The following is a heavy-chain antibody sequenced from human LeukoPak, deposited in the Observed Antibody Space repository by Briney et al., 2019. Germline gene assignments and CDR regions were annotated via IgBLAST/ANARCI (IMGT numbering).Heavy chain of an antibody. CDR3: ARHTKRPQAGWFDP. J-gene: IGHJ5*02. CDR2: IYPRDSQI. D-gene: IGHD6-25*01. V-gene: IGHV5-51*01. Sequence: GESLKISCKASGYNFTTYWIGWVRQMPGKGLEYMGIIYPRDSQIRYSPSFQGQVTISADKSISTTYLQWTSLKASDTAIYYCARHTKRPQAGWFDPWGQGTLVTVSS. CDR1: GYNFTTYW.